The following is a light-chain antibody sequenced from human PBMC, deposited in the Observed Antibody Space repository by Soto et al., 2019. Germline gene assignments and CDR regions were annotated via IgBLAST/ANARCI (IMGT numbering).Light chain of an antibody. CDR3: SSYTSTNTLV. CDR1: SSDVGGYNF. V-gene: IGLV2-14*03. Sequence: QSALTQPASVSGSPGQSITISCTGTSSDVGGYNFVSWYQQHPGKVPKLLIYDVTHRPSGVSNRFSGSKSANTASLTISGLQAEDEADYYCSSYTSTNTLVFGGGDKVDRP. J-gene: IGLJ2*01. CDR2: DVT.